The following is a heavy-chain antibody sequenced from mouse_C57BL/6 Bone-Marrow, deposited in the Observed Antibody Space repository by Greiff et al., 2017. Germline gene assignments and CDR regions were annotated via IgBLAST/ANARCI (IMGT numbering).Heavy chain of an antibody. J-gene: IGHJ1*03. Sequence: VQLQQPGAELVMPGASVKLSCKASGYTFTSYWMHWVKQRPGQGLEWIGEIDPSDSYTNYNQKFKGKSTLTVDKSSSTAYMQLSSLTSEDSAVYYCARSERYWYFDVWGTGTTVTVSS. CDR2: IDPSDSYT. CDR1: GYTFTSYW. CDR3: ARSERYWYFDV. V-gene: IGHV1-69*01.